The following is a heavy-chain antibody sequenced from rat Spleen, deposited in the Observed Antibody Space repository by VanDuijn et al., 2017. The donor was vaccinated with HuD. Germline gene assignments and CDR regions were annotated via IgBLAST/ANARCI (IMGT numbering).Heavy chain of an antibody. Sequence: EVQLVESGGGLVQPGGSLKLSCVASGFTFNNYWMTWIRQPPGTGLEWVASITNIGGSTYYPDSVQGRFTISRDNAKSTLYLQMNSLRSEDTATYFCTRENWKPDYWGQGVMVTVSS. V-gene: IGHV5-31*01. CDR1: GFTFNNYW. CDR3: TRENWKPDY. J-gene: IGHJ2*01. CDR2: ITNIGGST. D-gene: IGHD4-2*01.